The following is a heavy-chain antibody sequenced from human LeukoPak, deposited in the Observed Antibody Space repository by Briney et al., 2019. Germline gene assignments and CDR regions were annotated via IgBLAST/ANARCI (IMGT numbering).Heavy chain of an antibody. V-gene: IGHV3-30*02. CDR1: GFTFSSYG. J-gene: IGHJ4*02. D-gene: IGHD2-15*01. Sequence: PGGSLRLSCAASGFTFSSYGMHWVRQAPGKGLEWVAFIRYDGSKKYYADSVKGRFTISRDNSKNTLYLQMNSLRAEDTAVYYCARDRYIRPPDCSGGSCYVVDYWGQGTLVTVSS. CDR3: ARDRYIRPPDCSGGSCYVVDY. CDR2: IRYDGSKK.